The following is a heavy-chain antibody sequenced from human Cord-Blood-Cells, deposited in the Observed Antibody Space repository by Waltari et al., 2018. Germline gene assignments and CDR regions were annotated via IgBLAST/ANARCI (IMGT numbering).Heavy chain of an antibody. CDR2: IYYSGST. Sequence: QLQLQESGPGLVKPSETLSLTCTVSGGSISSSSYYWGWIRQPPGKGLEWIGRIYYSGSTYYNASHKGRITISVDTTKSKFSLRMSSVTAADTAVYYCATVLEYSNCFDYWGQGTLVTVSS. J-gene: IGHJ4*02. D-gene: IGHD4-4*01. V-gene: IGHV4-39*01. CDR1: GGSISSSSYY. CDR3: ATVLEYSNCFDY.